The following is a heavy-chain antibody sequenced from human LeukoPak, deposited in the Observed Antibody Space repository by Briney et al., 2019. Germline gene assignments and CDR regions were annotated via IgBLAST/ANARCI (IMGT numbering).Heavy chain of an antibody. D-gene: IGHD3-16*02. J-gene: IGHJ4*02. CDR2: ISGSGGST. CDR1: GFTFSSYA. Sequence: GGSLRLSCAASGFTFSSYAMSWVRQAPGKGLEWVSAISGSGGSTYYADSVKGRFTISRDNSKNSLYLQMNSLRAEDTAVYYCARDAPRNSGSSLIYWGQGTLVTVSS. V-gene: IGHV3-23*01. CDR3: ARDAPRNSGSSLIY.